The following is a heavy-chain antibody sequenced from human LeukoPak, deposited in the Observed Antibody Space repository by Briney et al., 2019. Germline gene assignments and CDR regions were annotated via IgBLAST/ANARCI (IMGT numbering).Heavy chain of an antibody. CDR3: ARDYGSDHYDAFDI. V-gene: IGHV3-21*01. CDR1: GFTFSSYS. J-gene: IGHJ3*02. D-gene: IGHD3-10*01. Sequence: KTGVSLRLSCAASGFTFSSYSMNWVRQAPGKGLEWVSSISSSSSYIYYADSVKGRFTISRDNAKNSLYLKMNSLRAEDTAVYYCARDYGSDHYDAFDIWGQGTMVTVSS. CDR2: ISSSSSYI.